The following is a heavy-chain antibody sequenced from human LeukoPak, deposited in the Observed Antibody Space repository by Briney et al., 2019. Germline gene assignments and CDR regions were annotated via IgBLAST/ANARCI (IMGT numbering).Heavy chain of an antibody. J-gene: IGHJ3*02. CDR1: GGSISSSTNW. Sequence: PSETLSLTCAVSGGSISSSTNWWSWVRQPPGKGLEWIGEIYHSGGTNYNPSLKSRITISVDKSQNQFSLKVNSLTAADTAVYYCARDLARMIVVVITKVSDDAFDIWGQGTMVTVSS. CDR2: IYHSGGT. D-gene: IGHD3-22*01. V-gene: IGHV4-4*02. CDR3: ARDLARMIVVVITKVSDDAFDI.